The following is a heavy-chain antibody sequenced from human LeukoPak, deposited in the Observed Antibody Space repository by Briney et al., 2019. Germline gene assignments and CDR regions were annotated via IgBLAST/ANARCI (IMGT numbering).Heavy chain of an antibody. CDR1: GYTLTDYY. V-gene: IGHV1-69*13. CDR3: ARDSLIGGRYYYYGMDV. CDR2: IIPIFGTA. J-gene: IGHJ6*02. D-gene: IGHD3-10*01. Sequence: SVKVSCKASGYTLTDYYMHWVRQAPGQGLEWMGGIIPIFGTANYAQKFQGRVTITADESTSTAYMELSSLRSEDTAVYYCARDSLIGGRYYYYGMDVWGQGTTVTVSS.